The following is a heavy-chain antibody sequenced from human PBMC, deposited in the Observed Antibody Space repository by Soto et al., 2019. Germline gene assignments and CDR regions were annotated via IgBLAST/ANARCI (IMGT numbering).Heavy chain of an antibody. V-gene: IGHV4-59*01. Sequence: SETLSLTCTVSGGSISSYYWSWIRQPPGKGLEWIGYIYYSGSTNYNPSLKSRVTISVDTSKNQFSLKLSSVTAADTAVYYCAREGVIVEAAFDYWGQGTLVTVSS. J-gene: IGHJ4*02. CDR3: AREGVIVEAAFDY. CDR1: GGSISSYY. CDR2: IYYSGST. D-gene: IGHD2-15*01.